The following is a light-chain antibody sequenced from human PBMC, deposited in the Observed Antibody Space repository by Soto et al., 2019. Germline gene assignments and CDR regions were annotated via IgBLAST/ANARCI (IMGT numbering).Light chain of an antibody. CDR1: SSDVGRYNY. Sequence: QSALTQPASVSGSPGQSITISCTGTSSDVGRYNYVSWYQQHPGKAPKLMIYAVSDRPSGVSDRFSGSKSGNTSSLTISGLQAEDEADYYSCSSTSNSALGVVFGGGTKLTVL. CDR2: AVS. CDR3: CSSTSNSALGVV. V-gene: IGLV2-14*03. J-gene: IGLJ2*01.